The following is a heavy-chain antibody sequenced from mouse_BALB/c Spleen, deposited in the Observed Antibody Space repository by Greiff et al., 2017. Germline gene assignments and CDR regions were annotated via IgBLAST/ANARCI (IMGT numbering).Heavy chain of an antibody. D-gene: IGHD2-4*01. CDR2: IWGDGST. CDR3: ARDLRYYEGAMDY. J-gene: IGHJ4*01. CDR1: GFSLTGYG. V-gene: IGHV2-6-7*01. Sequence: QVQLQQSGPGLVAPSQSLSITCTVSGFSLTGYGVNWVRQPPGKGLEWLGMIWGDGSTDYNSALKSRLSISKDNSKSQVFLKMNSLQTDDTARYYCARDLRYYEGAMDYWGQGTSVTVSS.